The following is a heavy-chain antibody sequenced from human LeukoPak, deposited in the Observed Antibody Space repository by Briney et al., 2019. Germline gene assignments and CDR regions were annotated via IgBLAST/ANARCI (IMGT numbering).Heavy chain of an antibody. V-gene: IGHV3-23*01. Sequence: GGSLRLSCAASGFTFSSYAMTWVRQAPGKGLEWVSVISGSGGTTYYADSVKGRFTISRDNSKNTLYLQMNSLRAEDTAVYYCAKVPIWLLFDYWGQGTLVTVSS. D-gene: IGHD3-9*01. J-gene: IGHJ4*02. CDR3: AKVPIWLLFDY. CDR2: ISGSGGTT. CDR1: GFTFSSYA.